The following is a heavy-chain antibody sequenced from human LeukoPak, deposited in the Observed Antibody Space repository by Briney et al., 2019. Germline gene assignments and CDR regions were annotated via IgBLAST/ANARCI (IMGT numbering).Heavy chain of an antibody. CDR3: ARGFSH. CDR2: IDHSGST. CDR1: GGSFIDYY. Sequence: ETLSLTCAVYGGSFIDYYWSWLRRPPGKGLEWIGEIDHSGSTTYNPSLKSRVTISVDTSKNQFSLKLNSVTAADTAVYYCARGFSHWGQGTLVTVSS. V-gene: IGHV4-34*01. D-gene: IGHD3-3*01. J-gene: IGHJ4*02.